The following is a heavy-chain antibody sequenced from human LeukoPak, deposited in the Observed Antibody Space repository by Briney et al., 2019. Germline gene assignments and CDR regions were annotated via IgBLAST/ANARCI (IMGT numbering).Heavy chain of an antibody. CDR2: INGDGRDK. CDR3: ARGVDSAIDW. V-gene: IGHV3-7*01. Sequence: GGSLRLSCAASGFTFSSYWMNWVRQAPGKGLEWVANINGDGRDKYYVGSVRGRFTISRDNADNALYLQMNSLKGDDTALYYCARGVDSAIDWWGQGTLVTVSS. D-gene: IGHD3-9*01. CDR1: GFTFSSYW. J-gene: IGHJ4*02.